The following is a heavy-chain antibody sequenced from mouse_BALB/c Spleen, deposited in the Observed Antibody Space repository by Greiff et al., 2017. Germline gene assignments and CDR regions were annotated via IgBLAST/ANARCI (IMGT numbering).Heavy chain of an antibody. D-gene: IGHD2-10*02. J-gene: IGHJ2*01. CDR1: GFTFSSYT. V-gene: IGHV5-6-4*01. CDR2: ISSGGSYT. CDR3: TYGNYEGY. Sequence: EVHLVESGGGLVKPGGSLKLSCAASGFTFSSYTMSWVRQTPEKRLEWVATISSGGSYTYYPGSVKGRFTISRDNAKNTLYLQMSSLKSEDTAMYYCTYGNYEGYWGEGTTLTVSS.